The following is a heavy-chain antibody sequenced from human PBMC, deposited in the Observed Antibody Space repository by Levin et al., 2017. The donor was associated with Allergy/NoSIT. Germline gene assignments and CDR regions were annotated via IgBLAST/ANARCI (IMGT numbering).Heavy chain of an antibody. CDR1: GYTFTGYY. V-gene: IGHV1-2*02. J-gene: IGHJ5*02. D-gene: IGHD1-26*01. CDR3: ARYRGSYWGGGDP. CDR2: INPNSGGT. Sequence: GASVKVSCKASGYTFTGYYMHWVRQAPGQGLEWMGWINPNSGGTNYAQKFQGRVTMTRDTSISTAYMELSRLRSDDTAVYYCARYRGSYWGGGDPWGQGTLVTVSS.